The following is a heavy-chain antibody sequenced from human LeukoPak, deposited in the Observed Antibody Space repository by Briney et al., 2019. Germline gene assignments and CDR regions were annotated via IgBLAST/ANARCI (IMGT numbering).Heavy chain of an antibody. CDR1: GFTFSSYA. V-gene: IGHV3-23*01. D-gene: IGHD5-18*01. CDR2: ISGSGGST. Sequence: GGSLRLSCAASGFTFSSYAMSWVRQAPGEGLEWVSAISGSGGSTYYADSVKGRFTISRDNYKNTLYLQMNSLRAEDTAVYYCATAMVTESYGMDVWGQGTTVTVSS. CDR3: ATAMVTESYGMDV. J-gene: IGHJ6*02.